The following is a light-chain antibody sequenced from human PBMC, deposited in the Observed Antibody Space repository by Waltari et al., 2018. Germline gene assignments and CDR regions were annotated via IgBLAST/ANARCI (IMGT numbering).Light chain of an antibody. J-gene: IGKJ1*01. Sequence: DIQLTQSPSFLSASVGDRVTITCRASQGISSYLAWYQQKPGKAPKLLIYAASTLQSGVPSRFSGSGSGTEFTLTISSLQPEDFATYYCQQLSLAFGQGTKVEIK. CDR1: QGISSY. V-gene: IGKV1-9*01. CDR2: AAS. CDR3: QQLSLA.